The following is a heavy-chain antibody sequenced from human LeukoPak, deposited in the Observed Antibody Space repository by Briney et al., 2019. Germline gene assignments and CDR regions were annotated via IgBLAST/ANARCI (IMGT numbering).Heavy chain of an antibody. D-gene: IGHD3-16*02. Sequence: ASVKVSSKVSGYTLTELSIHWVRQAPGEGLEWMGGEDGGPIYAQKFQGRVTMTEDTSTDTAYMDVSSLRSEDTAVYYCVSIDLDSWGQGTLVTVSS. CDR3: VSIDLDS. J-gene: IGHJ4*02. CDR2: EDGGP. CDR1: GYTLTELS. V-gene: IGHV1-24*01.